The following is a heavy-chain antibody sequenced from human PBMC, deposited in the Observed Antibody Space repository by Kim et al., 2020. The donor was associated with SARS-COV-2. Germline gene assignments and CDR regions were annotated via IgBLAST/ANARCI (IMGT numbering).Heavy chain of an antibody. Sequence: GGSLRLSCAASGFTFSSYAMSWVRQAPGKGLEWVSAISGSGGSTYYADSVKGRFTISRDNSKNTLYLQMNSLRAEDTAVYYCAKDLKHYYDILTDYFDYWGQGTLVTVSS. J-gene: IGHJ4*02. CDR2: ISGSGGST. CDR3: AKDLKHYYDILTDYFDY. CDR1: GFTFSSYA. V-gene: IGHV3-23*01. D-gene: IGHD3-9*01.